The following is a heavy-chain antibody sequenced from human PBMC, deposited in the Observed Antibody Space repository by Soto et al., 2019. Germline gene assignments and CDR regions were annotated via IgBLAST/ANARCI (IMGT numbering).Heavy chain of an antibody. CDR3: AKGTSSSSGWPVFQH. CDR2: ISGSGWTT. CDR1: GFRFSDYD. J-gene: IGHJ1*01. D-gene: IGHD6-19*01. Sequence: QVQLVESGGGWVKSGGSLRLPCAGSGFRFSDYDMNWIRQAPGKGLEWIAYISGSGWTTFYADSVKGRFTISRDNVKNSLYLQMNNLRAEDTALYYCAKGTSSSSGWPVFQHWGQGALVTVSS. V-gene: IGHV3-11*01.